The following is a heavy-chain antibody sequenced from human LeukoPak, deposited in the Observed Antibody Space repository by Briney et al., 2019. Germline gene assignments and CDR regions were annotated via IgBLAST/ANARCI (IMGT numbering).Heavy chain of an antibody. V-gene: IGHV4-4*07. CDR1: GGSISSYY. J-gene: IGHJ4*02. Sequence: PSETLSLTCTVSGGSISSYYWSWIRQPAGKGLEWIGRIYTSGSTNYNPSLKSRVTMSVDTSKNQFSLKLSSVTAADTAVYYCARMVKDGDYTYYFDYWGQGTLVTVSS. CDR2: IYTSGST. D-gene: IGHD4-17*01. CDR3: ARMVKDGDYTYYFDY.